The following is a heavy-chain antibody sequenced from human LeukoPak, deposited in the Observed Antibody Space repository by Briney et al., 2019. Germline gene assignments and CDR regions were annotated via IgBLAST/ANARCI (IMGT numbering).Heavy chain of an antibody. CDR3: ARDLRSAAVGLLIDY. CDR1: GFTFSSYV. J-gene: IGHJ4*02. D-gene: IGHD3-22*01. CDR2: ISYDGTNK. V-gene: IGHV3-30-3*01. Sequence: PGGSLRLPCAASGFTFSSYVMEWVRQAPGKGLEWVALISYDGTNKYYADSVKGRFTISRDNSKNTLDLQMNSLRAEDTAVYYCARDLRSAAVGLLIDYWGQGTLVTVSS.